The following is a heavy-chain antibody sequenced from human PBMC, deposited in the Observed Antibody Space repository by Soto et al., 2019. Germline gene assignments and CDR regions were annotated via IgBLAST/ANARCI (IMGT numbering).Heavy chain of an antibody. J-gene: IGHJ4*02. CDR3: AKSALYYYGSGSEFDY. D-gene: IGHD3-10*01. CDR1: GFTFSSYA. CDR2: ISGSGGST. V-gene: IGHV3-23*01. Sequence: GGSLRLSCAASGFTFSSYAMSWVRQAPGKGLEWVSAISGSGGSTYYADSVKGRFTISRDNSKNTLYLQMNSLRAEDTAVYYCAKSALYYYGSGSEFDYWGQGTLATVSS.